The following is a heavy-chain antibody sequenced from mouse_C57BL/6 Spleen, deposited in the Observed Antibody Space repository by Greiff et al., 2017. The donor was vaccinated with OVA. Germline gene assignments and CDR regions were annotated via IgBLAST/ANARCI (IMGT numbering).Heavy chain of an antibody. D-gene: IGHD1-1*01. J-gene: IGHJ4*01. CDR3: ASAYGSSAMDY. CDR1: GYTFTDYN. V-gene: IGHV1-22*01. CDR2: INPNNGGT. Sequence: VQLQQSGPELVKPGASVKMSCKASGYTFTDYNMHWVKQSHGKSLEWIGYINPNNGGTSYNQKFKGKATLTVNKSSSTAYMELRSLTSEDSAVYYCASAYGSSAMDYWGQGTSVSVSS.